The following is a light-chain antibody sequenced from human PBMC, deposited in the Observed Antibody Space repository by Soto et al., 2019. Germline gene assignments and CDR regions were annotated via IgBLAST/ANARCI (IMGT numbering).Light chain of an antibody. CDR3: CSYTGGRTYV. V-gene: IGLV2-23*01. Sequence: QSVLTQPASVSGSPGQSITISCTGSSSDVGTYNLVSWYQQHPGKAPKLMIYEGSKRPSGVSDPFSGSKSGTTASLTISGLQAEDEADYYCCSYTGGRTYVFGGGTKVTVL. J-gene: IGLJ3*02. CDR1: SSDVGTYNL. CDR2: EGS.